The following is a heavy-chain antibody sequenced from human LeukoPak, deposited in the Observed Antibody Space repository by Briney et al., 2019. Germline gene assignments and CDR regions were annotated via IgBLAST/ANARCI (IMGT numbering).Heavy chain of an antibody. J-gene: IGHJ1*01. CDR1: GFTFSTYW. Sequence: PGGSLRLSCAASGFTFSTYWMHWVRQAPGKGLEWVSYISSSSSTIYYADSVKGRFTISRDNAKNSLYLQMNSLRDEDTAVYYCAKDSDYYHSSGYYYAYFQHWGQGTLVTVSS. CDR2: ISSSSSTI. D-gene: IGHD3-22*01. V-gene: IGHV3-48*02. CDR3: AKDSDYYHSSGYYYAYFQH.